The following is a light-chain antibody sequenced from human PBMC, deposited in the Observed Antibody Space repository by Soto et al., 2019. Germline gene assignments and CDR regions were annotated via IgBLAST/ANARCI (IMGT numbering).Light chain of an antibody. J-gene: IGKJ2*01. CDR1: QSISSY. CDR2: AAS. Sequence: DIQMTQSPSSLSASVGDRVTITCRASQSISSYLNWYQQKPGKAPKLLIYAASSLQSGVPSRFSGSGSGTDFTLTISSLQPEDFATYYCQQSYSTLDTFGQGTKLEIE. CDR3: QQSYSTLDT. V-gene: IGKV1-39*01.